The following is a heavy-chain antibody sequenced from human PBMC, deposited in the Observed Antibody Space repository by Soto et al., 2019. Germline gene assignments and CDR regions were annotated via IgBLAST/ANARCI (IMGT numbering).Heavy chain of an antibody. Sequence: QVQLQESGPGLVKPSETLSLTCTVSGGSMSSYYWSWIWQPPGKGLEWIGYIYYSGSTNYDPSLKSRVTISVDTSKNQFSLKLNSVTAAATAVYYCARRWGGALDYWGQGTLVTVSS. CDR2: IYYSGST. CDR1: GGSMSSYY. D-gene: IGHD3-16*01. CDR3: ARRWGGALDY. J-gene: IGHJ4*02. V-gene: IGHV4-59*08.